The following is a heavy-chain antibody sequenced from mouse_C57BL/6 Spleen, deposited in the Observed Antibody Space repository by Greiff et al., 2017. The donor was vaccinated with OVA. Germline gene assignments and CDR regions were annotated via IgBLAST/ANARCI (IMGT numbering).Heavy chain of an antibody. CDR1: GYTFTDHT. CDR3: ERLGRLRRGFDY. J-gene: IGHJ2*01. Sequence: QVQLQQSDAELVKPGASVKISCKVSGYTFTDHTIHWMKQRPEQGLEWIGYIYPRDGSTKYNEKFKGKATLTADTSSSTAYMQLNSLTSEDSAVNFGERLGRLRRGFDYWGQGTTLTVSS. V-gene: IGHV1-78*01. CDR2: IYPRDGST. D-gene: IGHD2-4*01.